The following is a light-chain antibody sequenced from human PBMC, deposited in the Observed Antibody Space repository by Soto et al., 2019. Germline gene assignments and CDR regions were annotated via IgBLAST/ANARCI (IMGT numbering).Light chain of an antibody. Sequence: QSVLTQPPSVSAAPGQRVTISCSGSSSNIGNNYVSWYQQHPGTAPKLLIYDNNKRPSGIPDRFSGSKSGTSATLVITGLQAGDEADYYCGTWDSSLSAVVFGGGTKLTVL. V-gene: IGLV1-51*01. CDR2: DNN. J-gene: IGLJ2*01. CDR1: SSNIGNNY. CDR3: GTWDSSLSAVV.